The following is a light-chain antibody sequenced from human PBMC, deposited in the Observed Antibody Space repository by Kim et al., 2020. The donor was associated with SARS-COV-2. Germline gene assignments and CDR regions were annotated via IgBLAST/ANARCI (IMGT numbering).Light chain of an antibody. V-gene: IGKV1-9*01. J-gene: IGKJ4*01. CDR3: QHVTS. CDR2: AAS. CDR1: QGMSSS. Sequence: IQLTQSPSSLSASVGDLVTITCRASQGMSSSFAWYQQKPGKAPKLLIYAASTLQSGVPSRFSGSGSGTEFTLTISSLQPEDFATYYCQHVTSFGGGTKVDIK.